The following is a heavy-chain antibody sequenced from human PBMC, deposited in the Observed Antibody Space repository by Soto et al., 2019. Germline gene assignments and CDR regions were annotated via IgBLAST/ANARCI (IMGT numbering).Heavy chain of an antibody. J-gene: IGHJ4*02. V-gene: IGHV3-23*01. CDR3: ATSSRITMIVVVIAPATFDY. D-gene: IGHD3-22*01. Sequence: GPLRLTCTASGFTFSSYAMSRVRQAAGKGLEWVSAISGSGGSTYYADSVKGRFTISRDNSKNTLYLQMNSLRAEDTAVYYCATSSRITMIVVVIAPATFDYWGQGTLVTVYS. CDR2: ISGSGGST. CDR1: GFTFSSYA.